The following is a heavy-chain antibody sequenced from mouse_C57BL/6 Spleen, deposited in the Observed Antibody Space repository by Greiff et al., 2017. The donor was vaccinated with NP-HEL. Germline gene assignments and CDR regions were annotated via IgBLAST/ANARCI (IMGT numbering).Heavy chain of an antibody. D-gene: IGHD3-2*02. J-gene: IGHJ2*01. CDR1: GYTFTSYG. CDR3: ARKTAQATWYFDY. Sequence: QVHVKQSGAELARPGASVKLSCKASGYTFTSYGISWVKQRTGQGLEWIGEIYPRSGNTYYNEKFKGKATLTAYKSSSTAYMELRSMTSEDSAVYFCARKTAQATWYFDYWGQGTTLTVSS. CDR2: IYPRSGNT. V-gene: IGHV1-81*01.